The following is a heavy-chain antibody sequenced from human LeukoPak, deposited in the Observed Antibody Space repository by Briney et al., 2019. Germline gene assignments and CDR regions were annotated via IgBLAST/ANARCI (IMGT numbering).Heavy chain of an antibody. V-gene: IGHV4-39*01. CDR2: IYYSGNT. J-gene: IGHJ3*02. D-gene: IGHD2-21*02. Sequence: SETMSLTCTVSGGSISTRTYYWGWIRQPPGKGLEWIGNIYYSGNTYYDPSLKSRVIISVDTSKNQFSLNLSSVTAADTAVYYCARVTSKMRTGPTRPIWGLETVVIVSS. CDR3: ARVTSKMRTGPTRPI. CDR1: GGSISTRTYY.